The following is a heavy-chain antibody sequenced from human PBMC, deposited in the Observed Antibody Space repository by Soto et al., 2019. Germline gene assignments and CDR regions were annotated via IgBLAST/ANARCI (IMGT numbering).Heavy chain of an antibody. CDR2: ISYDGSNK. CDR1: GFTFSSYG. Sequence: GGSLRLSCAASGFTFSSYGMHWVRQAPGKGLEWVAVISYDGSNKYYADSVKGRFTISRDNSKNTLYLQMNSLRAEDTAVYYCARDRRPIVVPFDYWGQGTLVTVSS. V-gene: IGHV3-30*03. CDR3: ARDRRPIVVPFDY. J-gene: IGHJ4*02. D-gene: IGHD2-15*01.